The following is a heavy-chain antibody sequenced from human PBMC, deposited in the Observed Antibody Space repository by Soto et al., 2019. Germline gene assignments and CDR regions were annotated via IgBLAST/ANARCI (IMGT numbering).Heavy chain of an antibody. D-gene: IGHD6-6*01. CDR3: AREYSSSSKDY. V-gene: IGHV3-33*01. CDR2: IWYDGSNK. CDR1: GFTFSSYG. J-gene: IGHJ4*02. Sequence: QVQLVESGGGVVQPGRSLRLSCAASGFTFSSYGMHWVRQAPGKGLEWVAVIWYDGSNKYYADSVKGRFTISRDNSKNTLYLQMNSLRAEDTAVYYCAREYSSSSKDYWGQGTLVTVSS.